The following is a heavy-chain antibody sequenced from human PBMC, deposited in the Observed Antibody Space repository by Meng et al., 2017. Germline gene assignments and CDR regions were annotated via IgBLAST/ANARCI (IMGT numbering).Heavy chain of an antibody. J-gene: IGHJ4*02. D-gene: IGHD4-17*01. CDR2: IVYSGST. Sequence: QVQLQESGPGLVRPSGTLSLTCTVSGGSVGSGNYYWSWIRQPPGKGLEWIGYIVYSGSTTYNPSLKTRVTISVDTSKNQFSLKLTSVTAADTAVYFCARDVGGDYETLFDYWGQGTLVTVSS. CDR1: GGSVGSGNYY. CDR3: ARDVGGDYETLFDY. V-gene: IGHV4-61*01.